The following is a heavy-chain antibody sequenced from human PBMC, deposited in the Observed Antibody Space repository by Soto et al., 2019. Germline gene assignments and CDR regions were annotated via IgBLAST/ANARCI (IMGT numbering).Heavy chain of an antibody. J-gene: IGHJ5*02. D-gene: IGHD5-18*01. CDR1: GYTFTSYA. CDR3: ARQLWLQSWFDP. V-gene: IGHV1-3*01. Sequence: ASVKVSCKASGYTFTSYAMHWVRQAPGQRLEWMGWINAGNGNTKYSQKFQGRVTITRDTSASTAYMELSSLRSEDTAVYYCARQLWLQSWFDPWGQGTLVTVSS. CDR2: INAGNGNT.